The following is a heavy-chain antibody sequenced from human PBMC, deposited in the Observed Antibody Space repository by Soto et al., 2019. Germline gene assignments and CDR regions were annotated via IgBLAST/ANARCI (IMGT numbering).Heavy chain of an antibody. D-gene: IGHD2-21*02. V-gene: IGHV3-15*01. Sequence: EVQLMESGGGLVKPGGSLRLSCTVSGFIFSDAWMSWVRQAPGEGLEWVGRIKSKADGGTTDYAAPVRGRFTISRDDSKNTLYFQMNSLKTEDTAVYYCTLHIVVVTAIYNYFVYWGQGTLVTVSS. J-gene: IGHJ4*02. CDR2: IKSKADGGTT. CDR3: TLHIVVVTAIYNYFVY. CDR1: GFIFSDAW.